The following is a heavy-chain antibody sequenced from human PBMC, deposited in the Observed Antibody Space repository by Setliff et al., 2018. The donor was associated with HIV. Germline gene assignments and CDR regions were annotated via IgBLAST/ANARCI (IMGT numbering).Heavy chain of an antibody. D-gene: IGHD5-18*01. Sequence: PSETLSLTCTVSGGSISSHFWNWIRQPAGQGLAWIGRFRPTGNAYYANPYYNPPLKSRVTMSVDTSKSQFSLKLNSVTAADTAVYYCAKSVDTTMDDYYYVDIWGTGTTVTVSS. J-gene: IGHJ6*03. CDR1: GGSISSHF. CDR2: FRPTGNAYYANP. V-gene: IGHV4-4*07. CDR3: AKSVDTTMDDYYYVDI.